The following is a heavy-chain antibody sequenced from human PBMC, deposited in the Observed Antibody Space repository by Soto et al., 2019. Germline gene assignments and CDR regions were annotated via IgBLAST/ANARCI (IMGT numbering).Heavy chain of an antibody. CDR2: IYYSGST. CDR1: GGSASSGRYY. CDR3: ARGEYSSSSGYYDGMDV. V-gene: IGHV4-61*01. D-gene: IGHD6-6*01. Sequence: SETLCLTCTVSGGSASSGRYYWSWIRQPPGKGLEWIGYIYYSGSTNYNPSLKSRVTISVDTSNNQFSLKLSSVTAADTAVYYCARGEYSSSSGYYDGMDVWGQGTTVTVSS. J-gene: IGHJ6*02.